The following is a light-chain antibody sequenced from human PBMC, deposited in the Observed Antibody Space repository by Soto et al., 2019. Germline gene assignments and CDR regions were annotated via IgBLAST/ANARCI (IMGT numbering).Light chain of an antibody. CDR2: KVS. J-gene: IGKJ2*01. CDR1: QSLVHSDGNSY. V-gene: IGKV2-30*02. Sequence: DVLMTQSPLSLPVTLGQPASVSCRSSQSLVHSDGNSYLSWFQQRPGQSPRRLIYKVSNRDSGVPDRFSGSGSDTDFTLKISRVEAEGVGVYYCMQGTQWPYTFGQGTQLEIK. CDR3: MQGTQWPYT.